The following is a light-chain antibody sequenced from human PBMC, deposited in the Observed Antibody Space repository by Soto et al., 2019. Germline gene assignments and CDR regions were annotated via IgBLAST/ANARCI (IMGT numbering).Light chain of an antibody. CDR3: QSYDRSLSGSV. V-gene: IGLV1-40*01. CDR2: DNI. CDR1: SPNIGAGYD. Sequence: QAVVTQPPSVSGAPGQRVTISCTGSSPNIGAGYDVHWYQQLPGTAPKLLIYDNINRPSGVPDRFAGSKSGTSASLAITGLQAEDEADYYCQSYDRSLSGSVFGGGTKLTVL. J-gene: IGLJ2*01.